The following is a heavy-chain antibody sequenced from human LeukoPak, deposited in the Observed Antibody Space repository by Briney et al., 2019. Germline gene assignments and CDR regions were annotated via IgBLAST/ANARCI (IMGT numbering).Heavy chain of an antibody. D-gene: IGHD6-19*01. CDR3: ARETSLAGFASGLGFNY. V-gene: IGHV4-59*01. J-gene: IGHJ4*02. Sequence: SETLSLTCTVSGGSISSYYWSWIRQPPGKGLDWIGYMYSGGTTNYSPSLKSRVTISEDTSKNHFSLKLTSVTAADTATYYCARETSLAGFASGLGFNYWGQGILVTVSS. CDR2: MYSGGTT. CDR1: GGSISSYY.